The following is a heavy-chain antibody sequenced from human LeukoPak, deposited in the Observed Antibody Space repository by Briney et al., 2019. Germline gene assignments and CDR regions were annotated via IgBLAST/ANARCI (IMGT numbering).Heavy chain of an antibody. CDR1: GYTFTSYG. D-gene: IGHD6-19*01. CDR2: ISAYNGNT. V-gene: IGHV1-18*01. J-gene: IGHJ4*02. Sequence: ASVKVSCKASGYTFTSYGISWVRQAPGQGLEWMGWISAYNGNTNYAQKLQGRVTMTTDTSTSTAYMELRSLSSDDTAVYYCARDLGTAVAGSGFDYWGQGTLVTVSS. CDR3: ARDLGTAVAGSGFDY.